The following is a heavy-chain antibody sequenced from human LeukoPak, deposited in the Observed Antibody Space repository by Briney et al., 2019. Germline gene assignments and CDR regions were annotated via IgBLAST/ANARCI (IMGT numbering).Heavy chain of an antibody. V-gene: IGHV4-31*03. CDR1: GGSLSSGGYY. J-gene: IGHJ4*02. Sequence: SQTLSLTCTVSGGSLSSGGYYWGWIRQHPGRGLEWIGYIYYSGSTYYNPSLKSRVTISVDTSKNQFSLKLSSVTAADTAVYYCARGHYGDYVEAAFDYWGQGTLVTVSS. CDR2: IYYSGST. CDR3: ARGHYGDYVEAAFDY. D-gene: IGHD4-17*01.